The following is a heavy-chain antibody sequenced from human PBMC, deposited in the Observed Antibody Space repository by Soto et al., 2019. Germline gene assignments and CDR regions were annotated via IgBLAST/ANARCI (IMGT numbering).Heavy chain of an antibody. Sequence: SETLSLTCAVYGGSFSGYYWSWIRQPPGKGLEWIGEINHSGSTNYNPSLKSRVTISVDTSKNQFSLKLSSVTAADTAVYYCARIKGYYYGSGSYPYGMDVWGQGTTVT. D-gene: IGHD3-10*01. CDR3: ARIKGYYYGSGSYPYGMDV. CDR2: INHSGST. CDR1: GGSFSGYY. J-gene: IGHJ6*02. V-gene: IGHV4-34*01.